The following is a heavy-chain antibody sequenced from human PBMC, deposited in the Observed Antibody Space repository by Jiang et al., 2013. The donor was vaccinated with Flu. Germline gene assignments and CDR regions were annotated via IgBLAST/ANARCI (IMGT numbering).Heavy chain of an antibody. CDR2: IRSSSSYI. CDR3: ARDVRNYDSSGLIGY. CDR1: GFTLRSYS. V-gene: IGHV3-21*01. J-gene: IGHJ4*02. Sequence: QLLESGGGLVKPGGSLRLSCAASGFTLRSYSMNWVRQAPGKGLEWVSSIRSSSSYIYYADSVKGRFTISRDNAKNSLYLQMNSLRAEDTAVYYCARDVRNYDSSGLIGYWGQGTLVTVSS. D-gene: IGHD3-22*01.